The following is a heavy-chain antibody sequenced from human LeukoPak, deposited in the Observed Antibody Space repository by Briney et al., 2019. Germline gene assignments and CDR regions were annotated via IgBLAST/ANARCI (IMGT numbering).Heavy chain of an antibody. V-gene: IGHV3-11*01. Sequence: GGSLRLSCAASGFRFSGYYMSWIRQAPGKGLEWVSSISRGGNSKYSADSVKGRFTISRDNAKNSLDLQMDSLRPEGTAVYYCARDQFLDSWGQGTLVTVSS. CDR3: ARDQFLDS. CDR1: GFRFSGYY. CDR2: ISRGGNSK. J-gene: IGHJ4*02.